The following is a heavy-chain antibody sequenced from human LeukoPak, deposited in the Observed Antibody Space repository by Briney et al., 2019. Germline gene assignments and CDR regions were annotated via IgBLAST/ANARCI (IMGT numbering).Heavy chain of an antibody. CDR3: AKWASPGYNFVYFDY. Sequence: GGSLRLSCVASGFIFSNYWMSWVRQVPGKGLEWVANMKQDGREKYLVDSVKGRFTISRGNSKNTLYLQMNSLRAEDTAVYYCAKWASPGYNFVYFDYWGQGTLVTVSS. CDR1: GFIFSNYW. D-gene: IGHD5-24*01. J-gene: IGHJ4*02. CDR2: MKQDGREK. V-gene: IGHV3-7*03.